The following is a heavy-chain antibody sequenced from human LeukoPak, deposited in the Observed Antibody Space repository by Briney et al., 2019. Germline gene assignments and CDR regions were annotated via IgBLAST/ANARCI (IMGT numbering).Heavy chain of an antibody. V-gene: IGHV3-23*01. J-gene: IGHJ4*02. CDR2: ISDSGGST. Sequence: GGSLRLSCAASGFTFSSYDMSWVRQAPGKGLEWVSAISDSGGSTYYADSVKGRFTVSRDNSKNTLYLQMNSLRADDTAVYYCAKEVTGTGGYYCHYWGQGTLVTVSS. D-gene: IGHD3-22*01. CDR3: AKEVTGTGGYYCHY. CDR1: GFTFSSYD.